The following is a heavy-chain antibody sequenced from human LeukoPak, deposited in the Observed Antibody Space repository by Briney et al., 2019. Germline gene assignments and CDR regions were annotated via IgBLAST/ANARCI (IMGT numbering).Heavy chain of an antibody. CDR1: GFRFSSYW. CDR2: IRQVGSEK. Sequence: PGGSLRLSCAASGFRFSSYWMAWVRQAPGKGLEWVANIRQVGSEKNYADSVKDRFTMSRDNAENSLYLQMNSLRADDTAVYYCARDTSGSLDYWGQGTLVTVSS. J-gene: IGHJ4*02. CDR3: ARDTSGSLDY. D-gene: IGHD3-10*01. V-gene: IGHV3-7*01.